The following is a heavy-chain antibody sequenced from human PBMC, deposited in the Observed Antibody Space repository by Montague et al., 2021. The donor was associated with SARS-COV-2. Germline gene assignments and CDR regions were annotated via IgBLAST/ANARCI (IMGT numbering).Heavy chain of an antibody. Sequence: CAISGDSVFTNNTTWNWVRQSPSGDLEWLGRTYFRSEWYNDYAVXVKSRITINPDTSKNQFSLQLKSVTPKDTAIYFCGRVFAPAGTFDFWGQGTLVTVSS. J-gene: IGHJ4*02. CDR2: TYFRSEWYN. CDR1: GDSVFTNNTT. V-gene: IGHV6-1*01. D-gene: IGHD6-13*01. CDR3: GRVFAPAGTFDF.